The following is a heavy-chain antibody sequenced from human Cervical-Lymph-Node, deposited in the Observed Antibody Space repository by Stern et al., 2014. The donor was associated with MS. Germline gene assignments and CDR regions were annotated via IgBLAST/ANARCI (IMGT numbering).Heavy chain of an antibody. V-gene: IGHV2-5*01. CDR3: ALDPQY. CDR2: IYYNNET. D-gene: IGHD2-8*01. Sequence: ESGPTLVKPTQTLTLTCTFSGFSFNTRGVGVGWSRQSPGKALEWLALIYYNNETRYSPSLRSRLTISRDTSKNQVVLTMANMDPVDTATYYCALDPQYGGQGARVTGSS. CDR1: GFSFNTRGVG. J-gene: IGHJ4*02.